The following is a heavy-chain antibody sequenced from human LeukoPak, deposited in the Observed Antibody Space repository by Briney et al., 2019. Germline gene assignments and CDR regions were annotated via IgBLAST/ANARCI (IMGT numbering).Heavy chain of an antibody. Sequence: GGSLRLSCAASGFTFSSYAMHWVRQAPGKGLEWVAVISYDGSNKYYADSVKGRFTISRDNSKNTLYLQMNSLRAEDTAVYYRARGGYIGCSSTSCSLGDYCYGMDVWGKGTTVTVSS. J-gene: IGHJ6*04. D-gene: IGHD2-2*01. CDR1: GFTFSSYA. CDR3: ARGGYIGCSSTSCSLGDYCYGMDV. V-gene: IGHV3-30*04. CDR2: ISYDGSNK.